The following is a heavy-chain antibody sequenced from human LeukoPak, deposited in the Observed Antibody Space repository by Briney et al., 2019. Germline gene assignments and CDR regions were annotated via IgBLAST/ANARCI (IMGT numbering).Heavy chain of an antibody. CDR2: ISSGSGYI. Sequence: PGGSLRLSCAASGFTFSTYNMNWVRQTPGKGLEWVSSISSGSGYIYYADSVTGRFTISRDNAKNSLYLQMNSLRVEDTAVYYCARGAGSSGHDYWGQGTLVKVSS. V-gene: IGHV3-21*01. J-gene: IGHJ4*02. CDR1: GFTFSTYN. CDR3: ARGAGSSGHDY. D-gene: IGHD6-19*01.